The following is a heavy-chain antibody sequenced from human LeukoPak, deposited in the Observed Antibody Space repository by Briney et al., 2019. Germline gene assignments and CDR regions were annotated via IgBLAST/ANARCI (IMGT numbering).Heavy chain of an antibody. V-gene: IGHV3-23*01. CDR2: ISGSGGST. D-gene: IGHD6-13*01. J-gene: IGHJ4*02. Sequence: SGGSLRLSCAASGFTFSSYAMSWVRQAPGKGLEWVSAISGSGGSTYYADSVKGRFTIPRDNSKNTLYLQMNSLRAEDTAVYYCAKGGAAAGPRTFDYWGQGTLVTVSS. CDR1: GFTFSSYA. CDR3: AKGGAAAGPRTFDY.